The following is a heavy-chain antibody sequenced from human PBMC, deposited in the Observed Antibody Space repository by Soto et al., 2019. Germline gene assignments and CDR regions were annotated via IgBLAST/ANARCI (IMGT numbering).Heavy chain of an antibody. Sequence: QAQVVQSGAEARKPGSSVKLSCKASEGTFNSYAIAWVRQAPGQGLEWMGGIIPYYNTLNYAQKFQDRVTITADDSTNTVYMELSSLRSDDTAVYFCASGASRWCPYFFDSWAQGTLVTVSS. J-gene: IGHJ4*02. CDR1: EGTFNSYA. D-gene: IGHD6-13*01. V-gene: IGHV1-69*01. CDR2: IIPYYNTL. CDR3: ASGASRWCPYFFDS.